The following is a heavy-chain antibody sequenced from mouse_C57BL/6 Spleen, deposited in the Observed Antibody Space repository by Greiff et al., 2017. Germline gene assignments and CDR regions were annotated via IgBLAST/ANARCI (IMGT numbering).Heavy chain of an antibody. Sequence: VQLQQPGAELVKPGASVKVSCKASGYTFTSYWMHWVKQRPGQGLEWIGRIHPSDSDTNYNQKFKGKATLTVDKSSSTAYIQLSSLTSEDSAVYYCAIWTGTVSFDYWGQGTTLTVSS. CDR1: GYTFTSYW. CDR3: AIWTGTVSFDY. V-gene: IGHV1-74*01. J-gene: IGHJ2*01. CDR2: IHPSDSDT. D-gene: IGHD4-1*01.